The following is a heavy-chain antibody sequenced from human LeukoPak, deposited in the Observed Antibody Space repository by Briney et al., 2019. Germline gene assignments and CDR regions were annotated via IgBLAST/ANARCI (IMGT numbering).Heavy chain of an antibody. V-gene: IGHV1-8*01. CDR1: GYTFTSYD. CDR3: AREGGLVVTASFDY. Sequence: ASVKVSCKASGYTFTSYDINWVRQATGQGLEWMGWMNPNSGNTGYAQKFQGRVTMTRNTSISTAYMELSSLRSEDTAVYYCAREGGLVVTASFDYWGQGTLVTVSS. D-gene: IGHD3-22*01. J-gene: IGHJ4*02. CDR2: MNPNSGNT.